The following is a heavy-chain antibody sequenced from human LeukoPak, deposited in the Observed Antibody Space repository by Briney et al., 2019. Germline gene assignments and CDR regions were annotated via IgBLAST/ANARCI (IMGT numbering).Heavy chain of an antibody. D-gene: IGHD3-9*01. J-gene: IGHJ4*02. CDR2: IYYSGNT. Sequence: PSETLSLTCTVSGGSISSSGYYWGWIRQPPEKGLEWIGSIYYSGNTYYNPSLKSRLTISLDTSKNQFSLKLSSVTAADTALYYCARDKGHFDVDYWGQGTLVTVSS. CDR1: GGSISSSGYY. CDR3: ARDKGHFDVDY. V-gene: IGHV4-39*07.